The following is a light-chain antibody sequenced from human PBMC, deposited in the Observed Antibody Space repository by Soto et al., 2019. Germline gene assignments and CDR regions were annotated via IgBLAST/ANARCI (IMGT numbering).Light chain of an antibody. J-gene: IGKJ1*01. CDR1: RGITNH. CDR2: AAS. V-gene: IGKV1-27*01. CDR3: LTYNSGLWT. Sequence: DIQTTQSPSSLSASVGDRVTFTCRASRGITNHLAWYQQKPGKVPKLLIYAASTLQSGVPSRFSGSGSGTDFTLTISSLQPEDVATYFCLTYNSGLWTFGQGTKVEIK.